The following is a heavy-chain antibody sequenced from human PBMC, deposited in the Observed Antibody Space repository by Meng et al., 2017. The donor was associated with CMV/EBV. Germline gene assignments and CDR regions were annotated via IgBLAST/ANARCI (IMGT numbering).Heavy chain of an antibody. V-gene: IGHV3-74*01. CDR1: GFSFNNYW. D-gene: IGHD3-3*01. J-gene: IGHJ4*02. Sequence: EVRLVDSGGGLFQPGGSLRLSCAASGFSFNNYWMHWVRQVPGKGLVWVSRIDTDGSITNYADSVKGRFTISRDNTKKTLYLQMNSLRAEDTAIYYCARDLSGERDYWGQGTLVTVPS. CDR2: IDTDGSIT. CDR3: ARDLSGERDY.